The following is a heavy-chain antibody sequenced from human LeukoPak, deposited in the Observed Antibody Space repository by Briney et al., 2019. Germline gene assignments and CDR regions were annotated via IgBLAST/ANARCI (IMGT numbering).Heavy chain of an antibody. CDR2: ISSSSSMI. Sequence: GGSLRLSCAASGFTFSSYSMNWVRQAPGKGLEWVSYISSSSSMIYYADSVKGRFIISRGNAKNSLYLQMKSLRDEDTAIYYCARDYGDLPARVPYFDYWGQGTLVTVSS. D-gene: IGHD4-17*01. CDR3: ARDYGDLPARVPYFDY. J-gene: IGHJ4*02. V-gene: IGHV3-48*02. CDR1: GFTFSSYS.